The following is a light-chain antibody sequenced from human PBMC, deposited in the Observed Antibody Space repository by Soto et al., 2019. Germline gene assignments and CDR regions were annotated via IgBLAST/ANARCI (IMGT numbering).Light chain of an antibody. CDR1: SSNIGDNY. J-gene: IGLJ3*02. Sequence: QAVVTQPPSASGTPGQRVTISCSGSSSNIGDNYVSWYQHLPGTAPKLLIYRDNQRPSGVPERFSGSKSGTSASLAISGLRSEDEADYYCASWDDSLSGRVFGGGTKLTVL. V-gene: IGLV1-47*01. CDR3: ASWDDSLSGRV. CDR2: RDN.